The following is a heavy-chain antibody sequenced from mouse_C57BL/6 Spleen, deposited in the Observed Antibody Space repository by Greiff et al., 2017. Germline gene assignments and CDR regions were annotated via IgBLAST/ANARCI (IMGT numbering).Heavy chain of an antibody. J-gene: IGHJ4*01. V-gene: IGHV1-15*01. CDR3: TRNHRSRDAMDY. CDR2: IDPETGGT. D-gene: IGHD1-1*01. Sequence: VQLQESGPELVRPGPSVTMSCKASGYPFTDYDMDWVKQTPVNGLAWIGAIDPETGGTASNQKFKGQAILTADKSSSTAYMELRSLTSEDSAVYYCTRNHRSRDAMDYRGQGTLVT. CDR1: GYPFTDYD.